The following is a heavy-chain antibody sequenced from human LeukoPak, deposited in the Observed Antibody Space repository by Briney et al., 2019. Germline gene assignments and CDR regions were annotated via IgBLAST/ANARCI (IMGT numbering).Heavy chain of an antibody. V-gene: IGHV4-59*01. D-gene: IGHD6-19*01. J-gene: IGHJ5*02. CDR1: GGSISSYY. Sequence: SETLSLTCSVSGGSISSYYWSWIRQPPGKGLEWIGYIYYSGSTNYNPSLKSRVTISVDTSKNQFSLKLSSVTAADTAVYYCARVHSGWFDPWGQGTLVTVSS. CDR3: ARVHSGWFDP. CDR2: IYYSGST.